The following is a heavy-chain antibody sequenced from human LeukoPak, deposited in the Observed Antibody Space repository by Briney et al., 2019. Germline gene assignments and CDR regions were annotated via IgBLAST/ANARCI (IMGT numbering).Heavy chain of an antibody. D-gene: IGHD1-26*01. CDR3: ARNYNGMSC. CDR1: GLTFTNYG. Sequence: PGGSLRLSCVASGLTFTNYGMMWVRQAPGKGLVWVSYIDGDGRTTTYADSVKGRFTISRDNAKNTIYLQMNSLRAEDTAMYYCARNYNGMSCWGQGALVIVSS. J-gene: IGHJ4*02. CDR2: IDGDGRTT. V-gene: IGHV3-74*01.